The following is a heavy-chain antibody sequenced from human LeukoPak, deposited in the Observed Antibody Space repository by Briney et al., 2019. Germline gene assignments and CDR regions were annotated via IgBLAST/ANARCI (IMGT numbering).Heavy chain of an antibody. Sequence: GASVKVSCKASGYTFTSYGISWVRQAPGQGLEWMGWISAYNGNTKYGQKLQGRVTMTTDTSTSTAYMELRSLTSDDTAVYYCARNTWDLVADAFNMWGQGTMVTVSS. J-gene: IGHJ3*02. V-gene: IGHV1-18*01. CDR3: ARNTWDLVADAFNM. CDR2: ISAYNGNT. D-gene: IGHD5-12*01. CDR1: GYTFTSYG.